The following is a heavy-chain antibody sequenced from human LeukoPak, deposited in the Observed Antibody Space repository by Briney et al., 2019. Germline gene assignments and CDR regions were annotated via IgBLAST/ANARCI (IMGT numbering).Heavy chain of an antibody. CDR1: GFTLSSYW. J-gene: IGHJ4*02. CDR2: IKQDGSEK. V-gene: IGHV3-7*01. CDR3: ARSGGGTRGGY. Sequence: PGGSLRLSCAASGFTLSSYWMSWVRQAPGKGLEWVANIKQDGSEKYYVDSEKGRFTISRDNAKNSLYLQMNSLRAEDTAVYYCARSGGGTRGGYWGQRPLVTVSS. D-gene: IGHD1-1*01.